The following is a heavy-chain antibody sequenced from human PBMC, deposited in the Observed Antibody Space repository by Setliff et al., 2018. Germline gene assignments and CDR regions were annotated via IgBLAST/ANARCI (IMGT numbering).Heavy chain of an antibody. CDR1: GFTFSSYA. CDR3: AKLVWLTTWYYMDV. CDR2: IWYDGSSE. J-gene: IGHJ6*03. V-gene: IGHV3-33*03. Sequence: PGGSLRLSCAASGFTFSSYAMLWVRQAPGKGLEWVAVIWYDGSSEYYADSVKGRFTISRDNAKNSLYLQMNSLRAEDTAVYYCAKLVWLTTWYYMDVWGKGTTVTVSS. D-gene: IGHD5-18*01.